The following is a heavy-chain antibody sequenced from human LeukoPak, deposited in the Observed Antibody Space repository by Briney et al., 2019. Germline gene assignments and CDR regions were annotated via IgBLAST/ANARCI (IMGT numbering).Heavy chain of an antibody. V-gene: IGHV1-2*06. CDR2: INPNSGGT. D-gene: IGHD3-3*01. J-gene: IGHJ4*02. Sequence: GASVKVSCKASGYTFTGYYMHWVRQAPGQGLEWMGRINPNSGGTNYAQKFQGRVTMTRDTSISTAYMELSRLRSDDTAVYYCARVGFVLWSGPQTLDYWGQGTLVTVSS. CDR3: ARVGFVLWSGPQTLDY. CDR1: GYTFTGYY.